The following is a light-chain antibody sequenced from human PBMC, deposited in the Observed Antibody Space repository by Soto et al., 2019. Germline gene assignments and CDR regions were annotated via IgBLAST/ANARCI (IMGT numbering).Light chain of an antibody. CDR2: EDN. CDR1: SSDAGSYNF. Sequence: QSALTQPASVSGSPGQSITISCTGTSSDAGSYNFVSWYQQHPGKAPKVMIYEDNKRPSGVSNRISGSKSGNTASLTISGLQAEDEADYYCCSYAGSSTYRVFGGGTKLTVL. CDR3: CSYAGSSTYRV. J-gene: IGLJ3*02. V-gene: IGLV2-23*01.